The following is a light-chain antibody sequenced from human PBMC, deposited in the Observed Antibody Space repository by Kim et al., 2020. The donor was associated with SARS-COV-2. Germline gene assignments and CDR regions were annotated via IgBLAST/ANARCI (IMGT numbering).Light chain of an antibody. J-gene: IGLJ2*01. CDR3: AAWDDSLNGRGV. CDR1: SSNIGSNT. Sequence: TVTISCSGSSSNIGSNTVNWYQQLPGTAPKLLIYSNNQRPSGVPDRFSGSKSGTSASLAISGLQSEDEADYYCAAWDDSLNGRGVFGGGTQLTVL. V-gene: IGLV1-44*01. CDR2: SNN.